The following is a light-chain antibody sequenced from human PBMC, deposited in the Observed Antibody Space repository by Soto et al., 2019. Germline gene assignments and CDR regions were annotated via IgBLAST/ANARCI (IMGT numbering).Light chain of an antibody. V-gene: IGLV2-14*03. CDR3: SSYSTISTHVI. CDR2: DVS. J-gene: IGLJ2*01. CDR1: TNDIGNYNY. Sequence: QSALTQPASVSGSPGQSITISCTGTTNDIGNYNYVSWYQHHPGKAPKLIVSDVSNRPSGVSNRFSGSKSGNTASLSISGLQAEDEADYYCSSYSTISTHVIFGGGTKLTVL.